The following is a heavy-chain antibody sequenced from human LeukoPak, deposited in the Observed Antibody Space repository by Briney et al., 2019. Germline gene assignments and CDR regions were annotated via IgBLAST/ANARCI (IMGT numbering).Heavy chain of an antibody. J-gene: IGHJ2*01. Sequence: GGSLRLSCAASGFTFSSYSMNWVRQAPGKGLEWVSYISSSSSTIYYADSVKGRFTISRDNAKNSLYLQMNSLRAEDTAVYYCAREMDDSSGWWYFDLWGRGTLVTVSS. CDR2: ISSSSSTI. CDR1: GFTFSSYS. CDR3: AREMDDSSGWWYFDL. D-gene: IGHD6-19*01. V-gene: IGHV3-48*01.